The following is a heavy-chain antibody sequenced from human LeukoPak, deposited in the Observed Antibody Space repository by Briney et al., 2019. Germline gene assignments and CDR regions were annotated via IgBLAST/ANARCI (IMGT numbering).Heavy chain of an antibody. CDR1: GFTVSRNY. CDR2: IYSGGDT. CDR3: ARSWDERLNFDY. J-gene: IGHJ4*02. V-gene: IGHV3-66*02. D-gene: IGHD1-26*01. Sequence: GGSLRLSCATSGFTVSRNYMDWVRQAPGKGLEWVSVIYSGGDTYYADSVKGRFTISRDMSKNTVYLQMNSRRAEDTAMYYCARSWDERLNFDYWGQGTLVTVSS.